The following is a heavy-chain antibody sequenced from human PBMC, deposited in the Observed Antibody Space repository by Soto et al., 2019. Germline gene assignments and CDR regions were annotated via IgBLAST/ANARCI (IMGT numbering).Heavy chain of an antibody. Sequence: QVQLQEAGPGLVKPSQTLSLTCIVSGGSISSGNHFWSWIRQPPGKGLEWIGYIFYSGTAHYNSSLKSRVTISIDTSKNQFSLNRSSVTAADTAMYCCAREVITPVHQGADDAFDLWGQGTMVTVSS. V-gene: IGHV4-30-4*01. D-gene: IGHD2-15*01. CDR3: AREVITPVHQGADDAFDL. CDR1: GGSISSGNHF. J-gene: IGHJ3*01. CDR2: IFYSGTA.